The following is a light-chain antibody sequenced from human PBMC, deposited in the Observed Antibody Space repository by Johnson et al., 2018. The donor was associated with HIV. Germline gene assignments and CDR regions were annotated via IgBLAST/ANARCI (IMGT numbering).Light chain of an antibody. CDR2: DNN. Sequence: QSVLTQPPSVSAAPGQKVTISCSGSSSNIGRNYVSWYQQLPGTAPKLLIYDNNKRPSGIPDRFSGSKSGTSAALGITGLQTGDEADYYCATWDRSLSASYVFGTGTKVTVL. V-gene: IGLV1-51*01. J-gene: IGLJ1*01. CDR1: SSNIGRNY. CDR3: ATWDRSLSASYV.